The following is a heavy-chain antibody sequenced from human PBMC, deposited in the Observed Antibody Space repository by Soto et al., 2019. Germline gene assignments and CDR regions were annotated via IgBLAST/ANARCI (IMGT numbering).Heavy chain of an antibody. CDR1: GFSFNDHA. D-gene: IGHD4-17*01. CDR3: ARNRPYAEPNWFDP. J-gene: IGHJ5*02. CDR2: VTYDGNTK. Sequence: LRLSCAASGFSFNDHAMHWVRQAPGKGVEGVAVVTYDGNTKQYADSVKGRITISRDSSSNTLYLQMNSLTTEYTAVYYCARNRPYAEPNWFDPWGQGTLVTVSS. V-gene: IGHV3-30-3*01.